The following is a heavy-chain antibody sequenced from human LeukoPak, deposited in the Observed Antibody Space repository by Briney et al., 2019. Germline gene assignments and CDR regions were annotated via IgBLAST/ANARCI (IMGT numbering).Heavy chain of an antibody. V-gene: IGHV3-30*18. D-gene: IGHD3-22*01. CDR2: ISYDGRNI. Sequence: PGWSLRLSCEASGFIFSDYGFHWVRQAPGKGLEWVAVISYDGRNIYCADSVKGRFTVSRDNSKNTLYLQMNSLRAEDTAVYYCAKKGYYDGSGYYMYYFDHWGQGTLVTVSS. CDR3: AKKGYYDGSGYYMYYFDH. CDR1: GFIFSDYG. J-gene: IGHJ4*02.